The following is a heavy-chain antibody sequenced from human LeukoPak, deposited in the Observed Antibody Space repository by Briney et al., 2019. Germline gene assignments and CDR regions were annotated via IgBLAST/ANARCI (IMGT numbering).Heavy chain of an antibody. J-gene: IGHJ4*02. Sequence: PGGSLRPSCAASGFTFSSSWMSWVRQAPGKGLEWVANISPDGSETNYVDSVKGRFTISRDNAKNSLYLQMNSLRAEDTAVYYCARPRVPDSWGQGTLVIVSS. V-gene: IGHV3-7*01. CDR2: ISPDGSET. CDR1: GFTFSSSW. CDR3: ARPRVPDS.